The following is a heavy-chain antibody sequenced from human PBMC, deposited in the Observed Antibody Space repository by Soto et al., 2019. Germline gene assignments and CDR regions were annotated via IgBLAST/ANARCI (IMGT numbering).Heavy chain of an antibody. CDR3: ASRSGYTYGYVTTDY. CDR1: GGTLSSYA. V-gene: IGHV1-69*13. Sequence: SVKLCCKASGGTLSSYASSWPRQAPGQGLEWMGGIIPMFGTANYAQKFQGRVTITADESTSTAYMELSSLRSEDTAVYYCASRSGYTYGYVTTDYWGQGTMVTVSS. D-gene: IGHD5-18*01. J-gene: IGHJ4*02. CDR2: IIPMFGTA.